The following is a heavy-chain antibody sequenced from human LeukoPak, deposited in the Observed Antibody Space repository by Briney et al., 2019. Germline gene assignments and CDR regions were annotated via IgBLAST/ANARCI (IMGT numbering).Heavy chain of an antibody. CDR2: IYTSGST. Sequence: PSETLSLTCTVSGGSISSYYWSWIRQPAGKGLEWIGRIYTSGSTNYNPSLKSRVTMSVDTSKNQFSLELSSVTAADTAVYYCARSGSGFGPSIAAAGEYPIDYWGQGTLVTVSS. CDR3: ARSGSGFGPSIAAAGEYPIDY. V-gene: IGHV4-4*07. J-gene: IGHJ4*02. D-gene: IGHD6-13*01. CDR1: GGSISSYY.